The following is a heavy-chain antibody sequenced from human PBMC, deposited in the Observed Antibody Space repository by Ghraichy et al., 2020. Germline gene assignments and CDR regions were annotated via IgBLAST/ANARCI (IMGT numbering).Heavy chain of an antibody. CDR3: ARGAAPFYYYMDV. CDR2: IYYTGST. Sequence: SETLSLTCSVSGGSIRNYYWSWIRQSPGKRPEWIGCIYYTGSTNYKHSLKSRITMSVDRSKNQFSLKLTSMTAADTAVYFCARGAAPFYYYMDVWGKGTTVTVSS. CDR1: GGSIRNYY. V-gene: IGHV4-59*01. J-gene: IGHJ6*03. D-gene: IGHD6-25*01.